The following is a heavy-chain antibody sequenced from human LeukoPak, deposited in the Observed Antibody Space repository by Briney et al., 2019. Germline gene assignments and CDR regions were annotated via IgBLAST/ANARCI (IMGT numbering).Heavy chain of an antibody. J-gene: IGHJ3*02. V-gene: IGHV3-9*01. Sequence: GGSLRLSCAASGFTFDDYPMHWVRQAPGKGLEWVSGISWNSGSLGYADSVKGRFTISRDNAKNSLYLQMNSLSAEDTALYYCAKGVRITMVRGAFDIWGQGTMVTVSS. CDR2: ISWNSGSL. D-gene: IGHD3-10*01. CDR1: GFTFDDYP. CDR3: AKGVRITMVRGAFDI.